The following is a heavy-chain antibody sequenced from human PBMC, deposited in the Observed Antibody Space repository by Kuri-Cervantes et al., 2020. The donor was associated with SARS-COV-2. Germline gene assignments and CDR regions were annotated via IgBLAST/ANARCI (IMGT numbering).Heavy chain of an antibody. D-gene: IGHD4-23*01. CDR3: ASFDYGGNSVSDY. Sequence: SETLSLTCAVYGGSFSGYYRSWIRQPPGKGLEWIGEINHSGSTNYNPSLKSRVTISVDTSKNQFSLKLSSVTAADTAVYYCASFDYGGNSVSDYWGQGTLVTVSS. V-gene: IGHV4-34*01. CDR2: INHSGST. J-gene: IGHJ4*02. CDR1: GGSFSGYY.